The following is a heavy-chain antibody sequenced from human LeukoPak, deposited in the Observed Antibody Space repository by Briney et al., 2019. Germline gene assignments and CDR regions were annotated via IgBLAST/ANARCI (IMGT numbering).Heavy chain of an antibody. CDR3: AKVPYYDFWSGYQFFDY. Sequence: GGSLRLSCAASGFTFSSYAMSWVRQAPGKGLEWVSAISGSGGSTYYADSGKGRFTISRDNSKNTLYLQMNSLRAEDTAVYYCAKVPYYDFWSGYQFFDYWGQGTLVTVSS. D-gene: IGHD3-3*01. J-gene: IGHJ4*02. CDR2: ISGSGGST. V-gene: IGHV3-23*01. CDR1: GFTFSSYA.